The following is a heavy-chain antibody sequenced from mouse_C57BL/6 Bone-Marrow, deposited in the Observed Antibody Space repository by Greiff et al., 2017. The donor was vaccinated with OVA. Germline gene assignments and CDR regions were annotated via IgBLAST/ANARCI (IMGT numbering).Heavy chain of an antibody. V-gene: IGHV3-6*01. CDR2: ISYDGSN. CDR3: ARDRGTAMDY. D-gene: IGHD3-1*01. Sequence: EVKLQESGPGLVKPSQSLSLTCSVTGYSITSGYYWNWIRQFPGNKLEWMGYISYDGSNNYNPSLKNRISITRDTSKNQFFLKLNSVTTEDTATYYCARDRGTAMDYWGQGTSVTVSS. J-gene: IGHJ4*01. CDR1: GYSITSGYY.